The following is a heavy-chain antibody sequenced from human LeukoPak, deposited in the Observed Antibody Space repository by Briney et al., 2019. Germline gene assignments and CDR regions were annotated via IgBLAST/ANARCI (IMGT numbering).Heavy chain of an antibody. CDR2: IWYDGSNK. V-gene: IGHV3-33*06. CDR1: GFTFSSYG. D-gene: IGHD1-26*01. J-gene: IGHJ4*02. Sequence: GRSQRLSCAASGFTFSSYGMHWVRQAPGKGLEWVAVIWYDGSNKYYAGSVKGRFTISRDNSKNTLYLQMNSLRAEDTAVYYCAKDLRPEGIVGASDFDYWGQGTLVTVSS. CDR3: AKDLRPEGIVGASDFDY.